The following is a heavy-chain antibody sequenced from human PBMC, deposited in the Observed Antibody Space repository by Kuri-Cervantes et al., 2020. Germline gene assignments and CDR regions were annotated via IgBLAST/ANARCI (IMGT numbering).Heavy chain of an antibody. Sequence: LSLTCAASGFTFSSYGMHWVRQAPGKGLEWVSSISSSSSYIYYADSVKGRFTISRDNSKNTLYLQMNSLRAEDTAVYHCAREVRVMFWGQGTMVTVSS. CDR2: ISSSSSYI. CDR3: AREVRVMF. V-gene: IGHV3-21*01. CDR1: GFTFSSYG. J-gene: IGHJ3*01.